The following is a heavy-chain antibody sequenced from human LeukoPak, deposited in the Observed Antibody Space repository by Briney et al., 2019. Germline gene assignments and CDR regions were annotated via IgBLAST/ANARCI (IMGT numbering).Heavy chain of an antibody. J-gene: IGHJ4*02. CDR2: IYHSGST. Sequence: TSGTLSLTCAVSGGSIISNNWWSWVRPPPGKGLEWVGEIYHSGSTNYNPSLKSRVTMSVDKSKNQFSLKVTSVTAADTAVYYCARGYGTFDFWGQGILVTVSS. V-gene: IGHV4-4*02. D-gene: IGHD5-18*01. CDR1: GGSIISNNW. CDR3: ARGYGTFDF.